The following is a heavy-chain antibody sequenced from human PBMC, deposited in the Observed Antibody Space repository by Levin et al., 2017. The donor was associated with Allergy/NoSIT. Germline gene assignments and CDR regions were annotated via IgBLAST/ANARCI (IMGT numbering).Heavy chain of an antibody. V-gene: IGHV3-15*01. D-gene: IGHD3-16*01. CDR3: TTDAKLRGYYYYYYYMDV. CDR2: IKSKTDGGTT. J-gene: IGHJ6*03. CDR1: GFTFSNAW. Sequence: PGGSLRLSCAASGFTFSNAWMSWVRQAPGKGLEWVGRIKSKTDGGTTDYAAPVKGRFTISRDDSKNTLYLQMNSLKTEDTAVYYCTTDAKLRGYYYYYYYMDVWGKGTTVTVSS.